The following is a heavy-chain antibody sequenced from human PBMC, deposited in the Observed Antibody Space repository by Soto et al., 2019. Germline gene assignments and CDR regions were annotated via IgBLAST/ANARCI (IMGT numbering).Heavy chain of an antibody. V-gene: IGHV3-21*01. Sequence: PXVSLRLSCAASGFTFSSYSMNWVRQAPGKGLEWVSSISSSSSYIYYADSVKGRFTISRDNAKNSLYLQMNSLRAEDTAVYYCAREDLNYDFWSGMIYYYYGMDVWGQGTTVTVSS. D-gene: IGHD3-3*01. CDR2: ISSSSSYI. CDR3: AREDLNYDFWSGMIYYYYGMDV. CDR1: GFTFSSYS. J-gene: IGHJ6*02.